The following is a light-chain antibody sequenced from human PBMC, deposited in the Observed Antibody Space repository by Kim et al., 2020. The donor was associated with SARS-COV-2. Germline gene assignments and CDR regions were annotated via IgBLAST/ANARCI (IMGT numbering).Light chain of an antibody. Sequence: QSALTQPASVSGSLGQSITISCTGTSSDIGRYNYVSWYHYHPGKVPRLMIYDVSERPSGVSYRFSGSKSGNTASLTISGLQPEDEADYYCSSFTSSTTWVFGEGTQLTVL. V-gene: IGLV2-14*03. CDR1: SSDIGRYNY. CDR2: DVS. CDR3: SSFTSSTTWV. J-gene: IGLJ3*02.